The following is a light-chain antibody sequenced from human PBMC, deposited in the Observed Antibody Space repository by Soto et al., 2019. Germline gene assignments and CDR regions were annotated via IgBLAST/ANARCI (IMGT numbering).Light chain of an antibody. CDR2: AAS. CDR3: QQSYSTPYT. V-gene: IGKV1-39*01. CDR1: QSISSY. Sequence: DIQMTQSPSSLSASVGDRVTITCRASQSISSYLNWYQQKPGKAPKVLIYAASSLQSGVPSRFSGSASGTDFTLTISSLQPEDFATYYCQQSYSTPYTFGQGTNLEIK. J-gene: IGKJ2*01.